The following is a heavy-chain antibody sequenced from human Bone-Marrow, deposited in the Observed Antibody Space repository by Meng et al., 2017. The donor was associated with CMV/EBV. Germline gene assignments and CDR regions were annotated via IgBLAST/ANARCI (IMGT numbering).Heavy chain of an antibody. V-gene: IGHV3-30*02. CDR1: GFTFSSYG. J-gene: IGHJ6*01. CDR3: AKDHRMTNYGMAV. D-gene: IGHD2-8*01. CDR2: IRYDGSNK. Sequence: GESLKISCAASGFTFSSYGMHWVRQAPGKGLEWVAFIRYDGSNKYYADSVKGRFTISRDNSKNTLYLQMNSLRAEDTAVYYCAKDHRMTNYGMAVWGQGNTVTCAS.